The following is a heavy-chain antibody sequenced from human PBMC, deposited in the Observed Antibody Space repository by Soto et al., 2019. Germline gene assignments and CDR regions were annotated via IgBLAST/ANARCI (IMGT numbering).Heavy chain of an antibody. V-gene: IGHV3-66*01. CDR2: IYSGGST. CDR3: ARDLMGAGYDILTLYYYYYYYMDV. J-gene: IGHJ6*03. Sequence: GGSLRLSCAASGFTVSSNYMSWVRQAPGKGLVWVSVIYSGGSTYYADSVKGRFTISRDNSKNTLYLQMNSLRAEDTAVYYCARDLMGAGYDILTLYYYYYYYMDVWGKGTTVTVSS. CDR1: GFTVSSNY. D-gene: IGHD3-9*01.